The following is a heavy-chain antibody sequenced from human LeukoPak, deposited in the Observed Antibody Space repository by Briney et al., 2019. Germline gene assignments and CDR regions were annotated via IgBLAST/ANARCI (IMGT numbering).Heavy chain of an antibody. CDR2: IYYSGST. J-gene: IGHJ3*02. CDR3: ARAPDTAGSNAFDI. D-gene: IGHD5-18*01. V-gene: IGHV4-31*03. Sequence: KSSETLSLTCTVSGGSISSGGYYWSWIRQHPGKGLEWIGYIYYSGSTYYNPSLKSRVTISVDTSKNQFSLKLSSVTAAGTAVYYCARAPDTAGSNAFDIWGQGTMVTVSS. CDR1: GGSISSGGYY.